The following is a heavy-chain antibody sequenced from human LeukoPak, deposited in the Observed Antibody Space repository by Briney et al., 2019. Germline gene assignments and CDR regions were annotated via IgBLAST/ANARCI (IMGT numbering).Heavy chain of an antibody. Sequence: SETLSLTCTLSGYSISIGSYWGWIRQPPGKGLDWIGSIYHSGSTYYNPSLKSLVTISIDTSKNQFSRKLSSVTAADTAVYYCAGAGHRSSSLYWGQGTLVNVPS. CDR3: AGAGHRSSSLY. J-gene: IGHJ4*02. CDR1: GYSISIGSY. CDR2: IYHSGST. D-gene: IGHD6-6*01. V-gene: IGHV4-38-2*02.